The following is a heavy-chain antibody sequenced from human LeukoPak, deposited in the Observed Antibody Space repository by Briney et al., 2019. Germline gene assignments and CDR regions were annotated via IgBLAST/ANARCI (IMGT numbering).Heavy chain of an antibody. CDR2: IYSGGNT. V-gene: IGHV3-66*01. J-gene: IGHJ2*01. CDR3: ARSDPYDFWSGYPLFDL. Sequence: GGSLRLSCTVSGFPVSINSMSWVRQAPGKGLEWVSFIYSGGNTHYSDSVEGRFTISRDSSKNTLYLQMNSLRAEDTAVYYCARSDPYDFWSGYPLFDLWGRGTLVTVSS. CDR1: GFPVSINS. D-gene: IGHD3-3*01.